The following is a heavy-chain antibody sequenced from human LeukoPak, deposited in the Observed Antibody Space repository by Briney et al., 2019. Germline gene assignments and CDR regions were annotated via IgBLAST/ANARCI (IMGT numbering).Heavy chain of an antibody. J-gene: IGHJ4*02. CDR1: GFTFSSYA. V-gene: IGHV3-23*01. D-gene: IGHD3-10*01. Sequence: GGSLRLSCAASGFTFSSYAMNWVRQAPGKGLEWVSGTGSTGVSTFYADSVKGRFTVSRDNAKNSLYLQMNSLRVEDTAVYYCARGEYYFGSGIYWGQGALVTVSS. CDR3: ARGEYYFGSGIY. CDR2: TGSTGVST.